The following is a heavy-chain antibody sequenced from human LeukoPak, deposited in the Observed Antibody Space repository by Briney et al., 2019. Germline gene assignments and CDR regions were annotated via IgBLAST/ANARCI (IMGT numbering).Heavy chain of an antibody. J-gene: IGHJ3*02. CDR2: IYHSGST. CDR1: GGSFSGYY. CDR3: ARGGSYLSAFDI. D-gene: IGHD1-26*01. V-gene: IGHV4-34*01. Sequence: KSSETLSLTCAVYGGSFSGYYWSWIRQPPGKGLEWIGSIYHSGSTYYNPSLKSRVTISVDASKNQFSLKLSSVTAADTAVYYCARGGSYLSAFDIWGQGTMVTVSS.